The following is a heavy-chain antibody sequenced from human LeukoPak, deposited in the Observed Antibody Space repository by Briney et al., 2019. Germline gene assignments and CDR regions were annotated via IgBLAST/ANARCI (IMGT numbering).Heavy chain of an antibody. V-gene: IGHV4-59*01. CDR1: GGSISGYY. Sequence: SETLSLTCTVSGGSISGYYWSWIRQPPGKGLEWIGYIYYTGSTNYNPSLKSRVTISVDTSQNQFSLKVSSVTAADTAVYYCVRSKSGSYGWFDPWGQGTLVTVSS. J-gene: IGHJ5*02. D-gene: IGHD3-22*01. CDR3: VRSKSGSYGWFDP. CDR2: IYYTGST.